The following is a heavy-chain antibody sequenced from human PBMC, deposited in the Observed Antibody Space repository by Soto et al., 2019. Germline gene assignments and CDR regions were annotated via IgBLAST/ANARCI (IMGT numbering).Heavy chain of an antibody. CDR1: CGSITSSSYY. J-gene: IGHJ4*02. D-gene: IGHD4-17*01. CDR2: IYYSGRS. V-gene: IGHV4-39*01. Sequence: PSETLSLTCTVSCGSITSSSYYWGWIRQPPGKGLEWIGGIYYSGRSYYNPSLKSRVTMSVDTSKNQFSLTLNSVTAADAAVYYCARQRTTVVTQAYFDHWGQGTLVTVSS. CDR3: ARQRTTVVTQAYFDH.